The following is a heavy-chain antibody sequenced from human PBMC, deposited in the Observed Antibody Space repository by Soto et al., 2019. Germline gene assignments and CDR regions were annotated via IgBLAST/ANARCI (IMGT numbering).Heavy chain of an antibody. CDR1: GDSISSSVW. Sequence: QVQLQGSGPGLLKPSETLSLTCAVSGDSISSSVWLVWVRQPPGKGLEWIGEIFHSGSTNYNPSLKWRATMSVDKSKNQFSLNLTSVTAADTALYYCARQAWTRLDCWGQGTLVAVSS. J-gene: IGHJ4*02. D-gene: IGHD2-2*01. V-gene: IGHV4-4*02. CDR3: ARQAWTRLDC. CDR2: IFHSGST.